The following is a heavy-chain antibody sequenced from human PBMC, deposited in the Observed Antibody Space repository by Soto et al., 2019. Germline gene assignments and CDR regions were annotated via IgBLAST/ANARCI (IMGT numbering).Heavy chain of an antibody. CDR2: IIPIVGTA. J-gene: IGHJ3*02. V-gene: IGHV1-69*01. CDR3: ARDLGANDAFAI. CDR1: GGTFSSYA. D-gene: IGHD3-16*01. Sequence: QVQLVQSGAEVKKPGSSVKVSCKASGGTFSSYAISWVRQAPGQGLEWMGGIIPIVGTANYAQKFQSRITITADESTSTAYMELSSLRSEDTAVYYCARDLGANDAFAIWGQGTMVTVSS.